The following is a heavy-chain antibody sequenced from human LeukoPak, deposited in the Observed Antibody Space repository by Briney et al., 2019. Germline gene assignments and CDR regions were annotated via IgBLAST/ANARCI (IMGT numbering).Heavy chain of an antibody. D-gene: IGHD3-10*01. CDR3: TRPSPSSGSGSYYSDY. V-gene: IGHV3-73*01. CDR1: GFTFSGSA. Sequence: PGGSLRLSCAASGFTFSGSAMHWVRQASGKGLEWVGRIRSKANSYATAYAASVKGRFTISRDDSKNTAYLQMNSLKTEDTAVYYCTRPSPSSGSGSYYSDYWGQGTLVTVSS. CDR2: IRSKANSYAT. J-gene: IGHJ4*02.